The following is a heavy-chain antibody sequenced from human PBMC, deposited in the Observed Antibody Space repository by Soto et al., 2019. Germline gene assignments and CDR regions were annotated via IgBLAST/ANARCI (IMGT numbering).Heavy chain of an antibody. D-gene: IGHD3-22*01. CDR2: IYYSGST. CDR1: GGSISSSSYY. Sequence: SETLSLTCTVSGGSISSSSYYWGWIRQPPGKGLEWIGSIYYSGSTYYNPSLKSRVTISVDTSKNQFSLKLGSVTAADTAVYYCAREYDSSPYYFDYWGQGTLVTVSS. V-gene: IGHV4-39*02. CDR3: AREYDSSPYYFDY. J-gene: IGHJ4*02.